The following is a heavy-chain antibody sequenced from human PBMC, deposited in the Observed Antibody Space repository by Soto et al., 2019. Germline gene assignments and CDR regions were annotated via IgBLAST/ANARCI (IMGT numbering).Heavy chain of an antibody. J-gene: IGHJ3*01. CDR1: GGNFNNYA. CDR2: IIPIIDTT. Sequence: QVQLVQSGAEVKKPGSSVKVSCKASGGNFNNYAISWVRQAPAQGLQWMGGIIPIIDTTHYAQKLQGRVTISADRGRTTVYMELTGLTSDDSATYFCARAPRARDAFSLWGQGTVVTVSS. D-gene: IGHD6-6*01. V-gene: IGHV1-69*06. CDR3: ARAPRARDAFSL.